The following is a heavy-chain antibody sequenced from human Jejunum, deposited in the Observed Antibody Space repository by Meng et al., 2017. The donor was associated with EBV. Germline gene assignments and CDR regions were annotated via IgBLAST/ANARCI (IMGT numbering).Heavy chain of an antibody. CDR2: IYWDDSR. CDR3: AHKGSGSDPLDY. J-gene: IGHJ4*02. D-gene: IGHD1-26*01. Sequence: QITWKDPGRTQVKPTPALTLTCTVSGFSLTTNGVGVGWTRQPPAKSLEPLAVIYWDDSRLYSPSLNSRLTITKDTAKSQVVLTMTDMDPVDTATYYCAHKGSGSDPLDYWGQGTLVTVSS. CDR1: GFSLTTNGVG. V-gene: IGHV2-5*02.